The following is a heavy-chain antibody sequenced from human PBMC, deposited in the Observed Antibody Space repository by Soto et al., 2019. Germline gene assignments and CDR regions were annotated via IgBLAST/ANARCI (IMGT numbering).Heavy chain of an antibody. V-gene: IGHV1-69*01. CDR3: AKDRRADWESYSYYAMDV. CDR1: GGTFSSFT. D-gene: IGHD1-26*01. J-gene: IGHJ6*02. Sequence: QVQLVQSGAEVKKPGSSVKVSCKASGGTFSSFTISWVRQAPGQGLEWMGGIIPIYGTANYAQKFQGRVTITADASTRTAYMELSSLRPEDTAVYYCAKDRRADWESYSYYAMDVWGQGTTVTVSS. CDR2: IIPIYGTA.